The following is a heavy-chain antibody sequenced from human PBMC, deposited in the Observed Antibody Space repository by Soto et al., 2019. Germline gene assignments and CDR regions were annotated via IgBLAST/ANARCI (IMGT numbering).Heavy chain of an antibody. J-gene: IGHJ2*01. D-gene: IGHD6-6*01. CDR2: IYHRGST. V-gene: IGHV4-4*02. CDR1: GGSISSSKW. CDR3: AGQDYSSSTDASFLVNGYFDL. Sequence: QMQLQESGPGLVKPSGTLSLTCGVSGGSISSSKWWTWVRQPPGKGPEWIGEIYHRGSTNYHPSLTGRSTISIDKSKDPVYLNVTPVPAADTGVYFCAGQDYSSSTDASFLVNGYFDLWGRGILVTVSS.